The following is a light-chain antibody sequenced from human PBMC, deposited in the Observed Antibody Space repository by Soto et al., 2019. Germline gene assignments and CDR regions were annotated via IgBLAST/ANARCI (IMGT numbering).Light chain of an antibody. CDR1: QDILSW. CDR3: QQANSFPIT. J-gene: IGKJ3*01. Sequence: DIQMTQSPSSVSASVGDRVTITCRASQDILSWLAWYQQKPGEAPRLLIYASSNLQSGVPSRFRGSGSGTVFTLTISSLQPEDFATYYCQQANSFPITFGPGTRLDIK. CDR2: ASS. V-gene: IGKV1-12*01.